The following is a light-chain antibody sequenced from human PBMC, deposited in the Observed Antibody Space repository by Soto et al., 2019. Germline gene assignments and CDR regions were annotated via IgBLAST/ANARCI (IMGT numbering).Light chain of an antibody. CDR2: HAS. V-gene: IGKV1-5*01. CDR1: QSIGRW. CDR3: QQYNTYSPERT. Sequence: DIQMTQSPSTLSAFVGDRVTITCRASQSIGRWLAWYQQKPGKAPKLLIYHASSLGSGVPSRFSGSGSGTEFTLTISSLQPDDVAACYCQQYNTYSPERTFGQGTKVEVK. J-gene: IGKJ1*01.